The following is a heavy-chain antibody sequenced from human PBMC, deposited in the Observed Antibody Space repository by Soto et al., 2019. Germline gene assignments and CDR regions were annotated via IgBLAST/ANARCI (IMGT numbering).Heavy chain of an antibody. CDR3: ARSGSMPNYYYGMDV. D-gene: IGHD3-10*01. CDR1: GYTFARYG. CDR2: ISGHNGDT. V-gene: IGHV1-18*01. J-gene: IGHJ6*02. Sequence: ASVKVSCKASGYTFARYGIDWVRQAPGQGLEWMGWISGHNGDTKYVQKFQGRVSMTTDTSTSKASMELRSLRSDDTAVYYCARSGSMPNYYYGMDVWGQGTTVTVTS.